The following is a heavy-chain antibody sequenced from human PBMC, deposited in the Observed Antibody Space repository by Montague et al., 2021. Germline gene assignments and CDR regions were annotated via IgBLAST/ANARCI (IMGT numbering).Heavy chain of an antibody. D-gene: IGHD2-2*01. CDR3: ARDPGYCSSADCTGDDFDI. V-gene: IGHV3-7*05. CDR2: INQDGSAT. J-gene: IGHJ3*02. CDR1: GLTFSSYW. Sequence: SLRLSCAASGLTFSSYWMTWVRQAPGKGLEWVANINQDGSATYYVDSVKGRFTISRDNAKNSLYLQMNSLRAEDTAVYYCARDPGYCSSADCTGDDFDIWGQGKMGTVSS.